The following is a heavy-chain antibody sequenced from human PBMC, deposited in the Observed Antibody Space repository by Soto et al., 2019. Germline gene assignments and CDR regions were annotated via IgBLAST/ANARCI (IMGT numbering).Heavy chain of an antibody. CDR2: INHSGST. CDR3: ARGNGIGVVPAAISYYYMDV. J-gene: IGHJ6*03. Sequence: SETLSLTCAVYGGSFSGSYWSWIRQPPGKGLEWIGEINHSGSTNYNPSLKSRVTISVDTSKNQFSLKLSSVTAADTAVYYCARGNGIGVVPAAISYYYMDVWGKGTTVT. D-gene: IGHD2-2*01. CDR1: GGSFSGSY. V-gene: IGHV4-34*01.